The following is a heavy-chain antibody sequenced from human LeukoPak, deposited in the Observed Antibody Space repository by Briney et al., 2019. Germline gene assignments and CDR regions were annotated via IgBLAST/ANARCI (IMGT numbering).Heavy chain of an antibody. CDR2: ISAYNGNT. CDR3: ARTIVVVPGAKYNWFDP. V-gene: IGHV1-18*01. Sequence: ASVKVSCKASGYAFTSYGISWVRQAPGQGLEWMGWISAYNGNTNYAQKLQGRVTMTTDTSTSTAYMELRSLRSDDTAVYYCARTIVVVPGAKYNWFDPWGQGTLVTVSS. D-gene: IGHD2-2*01. J-gene: IGHJ5*02. CDR1: GYAFTSYG.